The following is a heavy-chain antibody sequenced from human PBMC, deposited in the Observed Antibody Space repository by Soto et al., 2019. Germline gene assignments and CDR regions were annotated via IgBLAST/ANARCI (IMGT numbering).Heavy chain of an antibody. V-gene: IGHV3-23*01. CDR3: EQMDTMTPSAFDI. D-gene: IGHD5-12*01. CDR1: GFTFNSYA. Sequence: GGSLRLSCAASGFTFNSYAMSLVRQAPGKGLEWVSAISSSSGATIYYADSVKGRFTISRDNSKNTLFLQMNSLRAEDTAMYYCEQMDTMTPSAFDIWGQGKMVTVS. J-gene: IGHJ3*02. CDR2: ISSSSGATI.